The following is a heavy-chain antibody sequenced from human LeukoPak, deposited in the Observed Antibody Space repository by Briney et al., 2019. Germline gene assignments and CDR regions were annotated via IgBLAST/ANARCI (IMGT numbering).Heavy chain of an antibody. V-gene: IGHV1-2*06. J-gene: IGHJ5*02. CDR3: ARGYCSTTSCYISDP. D-gene: IGHD2-2*02. Sequence: ASVKVSCKASGYTFTGYSIHWVRQAPGQGLEWMGRINPNTGDTNYAQKFQGRVTVTRDTSISTAYMELSRLRSDDTAVYYCARGYCSTTSCYISDPWGQGTLVTVSS. CDR2: INPNTGDT. CDR1: GYTFTGYS.